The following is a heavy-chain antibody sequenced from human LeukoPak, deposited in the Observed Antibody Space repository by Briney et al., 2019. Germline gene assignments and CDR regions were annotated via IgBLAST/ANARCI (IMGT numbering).Heavy chain of an antibody. CDR1: GFTFNNYA. Sequence: GGSLRLSCVASGFTFNNYAMTWVRQAPGKGLEWVSAISGSGGSTYYADSVKGRFTISRDNSKNTLYLQMNSLRAEDTAVYYCAKIRPTERIVLMVYAIFDYWGQGTLVTVSS. V-gene: IGHV3-23*01. CDR2: ISGSGGST. J-gene: IGHJ4*02. D-gene: IGHD2-8*01. CDR3: AKIRPTERIVLMVYAIFDY.